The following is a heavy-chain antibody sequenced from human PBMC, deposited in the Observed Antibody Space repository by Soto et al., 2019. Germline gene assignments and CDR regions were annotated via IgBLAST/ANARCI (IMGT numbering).Heavy chain of an antibody. D-gene: IGHD4-17*01. CDR1: GGTFSSYT. J-gene: IGHJ4*02. Sequence: SVKVSCKASGGTFSSYTISWVRQAPGQGLEWMGRIIPILGIANYAQKFQGRVTITADKSTSTAYMELSSLRSEDTAVYYCARAPLRKGFDYWGQGTLVTVSS. CDR3: ARAPLRKGFDY. CDR2: IIPILGIA. V-gene: IGHV1-69*02.